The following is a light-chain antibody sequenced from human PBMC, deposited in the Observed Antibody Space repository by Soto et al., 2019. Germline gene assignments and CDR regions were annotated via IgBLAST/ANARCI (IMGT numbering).Light chain of an antibody. CDR3: QQRSNWGIT. Sequence: EIVLTQSPGTLSLSPGERATLSCRASQSVSSSYLAWYHQKPGQAPRLLFYGASSRATGIPDRFSGSGSGTDFTLTISRLEPEDFAVYYCQQRSNWGITFGQGTRLEI. J-gene: IGKJ5*01. V-gene: IGKV3D-20*02. CDR2: GAS. CDR1: QSVSSSY.